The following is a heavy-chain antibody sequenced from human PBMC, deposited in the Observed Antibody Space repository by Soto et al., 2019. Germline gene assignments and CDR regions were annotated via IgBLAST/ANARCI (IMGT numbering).Heavy chain of an antibody. CDR2: ISVYNGNT. V-gene: IGHV1-18*01. D-gene: IGHD3-22*01. J-gene: IGHJ5*02. Sequence: ASVKVSCRDSGYTITSYGISWVRQAPGQGLEWMGWISVYNGNTNYAQKLQGRVTMTTDTSTSTAYMELRSLRSDDTAVYYCGTTTPSYYDSSGYYITWAQGTLVTVSS. CDR1: GYTITSYG. CDR3: GTTTPSYYDSSGYYIT.